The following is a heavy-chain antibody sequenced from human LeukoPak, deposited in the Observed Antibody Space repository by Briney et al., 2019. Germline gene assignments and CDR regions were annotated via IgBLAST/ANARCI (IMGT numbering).Heavy chain of an antibody. J-gene: IGHJ6*02. V-gene: IGHV3-23*01. Sequence: GGSLRLSCAASGFTFSSYAMSWVRQAPGQVLAWVSGISGSGRSTHSADSVKGRFTISRDNSKNMLYLQMNSLRAEDTALYYCAKALDGYNGMDVWGQGTTVIVSS. D-gene: IGHD3-16*02. CDR1: GFTFSSYA. CDR3: AKALDGYNGMDV. CDR2: ISGSGRST.